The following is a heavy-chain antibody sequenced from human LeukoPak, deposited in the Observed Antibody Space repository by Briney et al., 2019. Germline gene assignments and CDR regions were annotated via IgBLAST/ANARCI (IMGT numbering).Heavy chain of an antibody. CDR1: GGSISCYY. Sequence: SETPPLTCTVSGGSISCYYWSWIRQPPGKGLEWIGYIYYSGSTNYNPSLKSRVTISVDTSKNQFSLKLSSVTAADTAVYYCARGPMVRGDYYFDYWGQGTLVTVSS. CDR2: IYYSGST. J-gene: IGHJ4*02. D-gene: IGHD3-10*01. CDR3: ARGPMVRGDYYFDY. V-gene: IGHV4-59*01.